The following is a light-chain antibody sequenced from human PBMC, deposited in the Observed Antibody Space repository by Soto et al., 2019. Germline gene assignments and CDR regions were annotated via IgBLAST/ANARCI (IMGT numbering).Light chain of an antibody. CDR1: QSVSTS. Sequence: IVLTQSPATLSLSPGERAALSCRASQSVSTSLAWYQHKPGQAPRLIIYDASKRAPGIPARFSGSGSGTDFPLTISSLEPDDFAVYYCQVRDVWPSVGRGTKVEIE. CDR2: DAS. V-gene: IGKV3-11*01. J-gene: IGKJ1*01. CDR3: QVRDVWPS.